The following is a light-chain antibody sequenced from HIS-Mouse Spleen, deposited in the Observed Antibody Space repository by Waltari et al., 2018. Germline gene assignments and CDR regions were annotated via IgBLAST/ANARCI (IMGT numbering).Light chain of an antibody. J-gene: IGKJ4*01. CDR3: QQYYSTPLT. V-gene: IGKV4-1*01. CDR1: QSVLYSSNNKNY. CDR2: WAS. Sequence: DIVMTQSPDSLAVSLGERATINCKSSQSVLYSSNNKNYLAWYQQKPGQPPKLLIYWASTRASRVPDLFSGSGSGTDFTLTISSLQAEDVAVYYCQQYYSTPLTFGGGTKVEIK.